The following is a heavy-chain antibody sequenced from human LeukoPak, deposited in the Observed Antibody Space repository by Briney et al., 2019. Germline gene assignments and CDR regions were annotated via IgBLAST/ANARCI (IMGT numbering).Heavy chain of an antibody. CDR2: IHYTGIT. CDR1: GGSISSYY. D-gene: IGHD2-8*01. J-gene: IGHJ6*02. V-gene: IGHV4-59*01. Sequence: SETLSLTCTVSGGSISSYYWSWIRQPPGKGLEWIGFIHYTGITNYNPSLKSRVNISIDTSKTYLSLKLSSVTAADTAMYYCARASTKPVWGQGTTVIVSS. CDR3: ARASTKPV.